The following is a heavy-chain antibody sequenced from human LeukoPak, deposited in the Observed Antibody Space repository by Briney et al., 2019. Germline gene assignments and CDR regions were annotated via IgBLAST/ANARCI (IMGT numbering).Heavy chain of an antibody. CDR3: VRGYGRGGFDC. Sequence: GGSLRLSCAASGFTFSSYAMYRVRQAPGKGLEWVSGIFGSGGSTHYADSVKGRFTISRDNSKNTLYLQMNSLRAEDTAVYHCVRGYGRGGFDCWGQGTLVTVSS. CDR1: GFTFSSYA. D-gene: IGHD3-10*02. CDR2: IFGSGGST. V-gene: IGHV3-23*01. J-gene: IGHJ4*02.